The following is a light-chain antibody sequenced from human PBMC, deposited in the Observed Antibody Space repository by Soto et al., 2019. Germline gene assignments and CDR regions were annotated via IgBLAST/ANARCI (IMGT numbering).Light chain of an antibody. J-gene: IGLJ3*02. Sequence: QSVLTQPPSVSGAPGQRVTISCTGSSSNIGAGYDVHWYQQLPGTAPILLIYVNTNRPSGVPDRFSGSKSGTSASLAITGLQDEDESDYYCQSYDRSLRIVFGGGTKLTV. CDR1: SSNIGAGYD. V-gene: IGLV1-40*01. CDR3: QSYDRSLRIV. CDR2: VNT.